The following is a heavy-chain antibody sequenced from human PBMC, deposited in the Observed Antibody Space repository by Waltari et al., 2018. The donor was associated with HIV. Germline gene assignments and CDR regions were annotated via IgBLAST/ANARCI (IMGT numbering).Heavy chain of an antibody. CDR3: ARDRSIVSRHYDNAVSPYFDN. V-gene: IGHV1-2*02. CDR2: INPSSGGT. Sequence: QVQLVQSGAEVKKPGASVKVSCKASGNIFTAHYIHWVRQAPGQGLEWMGWINPSSGGTNSAQKFQGRVTMTWDTSINTAYMELSGLRSDDTAVYFCARDRSIVSRHYDNAVSPYFDNWGQGTLVSVSS. CDR1: GNIFTAHY. J-gene: IGHJ4*02. D-gene: IGHD3-22*01.